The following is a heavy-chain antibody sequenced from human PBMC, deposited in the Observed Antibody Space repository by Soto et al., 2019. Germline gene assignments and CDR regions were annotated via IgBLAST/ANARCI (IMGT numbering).Heavy chain of an antibody. V-gene: IGHV3-53*01. CDR2: IYSGGST. J-gene: IGHJ5*02. CDR1: GFTVSSNY. CDR3: ANDHRGAIVGATNWFDP. D-gene: IGHD1-26*01. Sequence: PGGSLRLSCAASGFTVSSNYMSWVRQAPGKWLEWVSVIYSGGSTYYADSVKGRFTISRDNSKNTLYLQMNSLTAEDTAVYYCANDHRGAIVGATNWFDPWGQGTLVTVSS.